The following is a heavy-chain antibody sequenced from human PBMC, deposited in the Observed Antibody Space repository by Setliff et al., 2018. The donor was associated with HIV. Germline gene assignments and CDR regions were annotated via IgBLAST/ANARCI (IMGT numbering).Heavy chain of an antibody. V-gene: IGHV4-4*09. CDR2: IFASGSS. CDR1: GGSISSYC. Sequence: PSETLSLTCTVSGGSISSYCWNWIRQPPGKGLERIGYIFASGSSLYNPSLQSRVSISIDTSKNQFSLKLSSVTAADTAVYYCARRIDNSGSLPAKNWFDTWGQGRLVTVSS. D-gene: IGHD3-10*01. CDR3: ARRIDNSGSLPAKNWFDT. J-gene: IGHJ5*02.